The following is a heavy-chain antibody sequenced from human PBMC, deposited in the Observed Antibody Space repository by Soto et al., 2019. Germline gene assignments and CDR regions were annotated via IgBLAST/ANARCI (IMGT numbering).Heavy chain of an antibody. V-gene: IGHV4-31*03. J-gene: IGHJ4*02. Sequence: SETLSLTCTVSGGSISSGGYYWSWIRQHPGKGLEWIGYIYYSGSTYYNPSLKSRVTISVDTSKNQFSLKLSSVTAADTAVYYCARLIVLGSSIFDYWGQGTLVTSPQ. CDR2: IYYSGST. CDR1: GGSISSGGYY. CDR3: ARLIVLGSSIFDY. D-gene: IGHD2-2*01.